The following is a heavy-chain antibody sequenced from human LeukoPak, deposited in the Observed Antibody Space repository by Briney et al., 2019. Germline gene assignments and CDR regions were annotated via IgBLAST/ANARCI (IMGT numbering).Heavy chain of an antibody. D-gene: IGHD3-22*01. CDR1: GYTFSNYG. V-gene: IGHV1-18*01. J-gene: IGHJ4*02. CDR3: AREEQDSSGYYYIHY. Sequence: ASVKVSCKTSGYTFSNYGISWVRQAPGQGLEWMGWITAYNGNRLYAQRFQGRVTITRDTSASTAYMELSSLRSEDTAVYYCAREEQDSSGYYYIHYWGQGTLVTVSS. CDR2: ITAYNGNR.